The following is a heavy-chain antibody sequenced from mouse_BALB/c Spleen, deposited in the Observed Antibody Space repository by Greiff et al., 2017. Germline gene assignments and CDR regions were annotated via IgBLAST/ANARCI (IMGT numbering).Heavy chain of an antibody. CDR3: SRRGPNYDSSYCSIDY. J-gene: IGHJ2*01. Sequence: EVHLVESGGGLVQPGGSLKLSCAASGFTFSSYTMSWVRQTPEKRLEWVAYISNGGGSTYYPDTVKGRFTISRDNAKNTLYLQMSSLKSEDTAMYYCSRRGPNYDSSYCSIDYWGQGTTLTVSS. D-gene: IGHD1-1*01. CDR1: GFTFSSYT. V-gene: IGHV5-12-2*01. CDR2: ISNGGGST.